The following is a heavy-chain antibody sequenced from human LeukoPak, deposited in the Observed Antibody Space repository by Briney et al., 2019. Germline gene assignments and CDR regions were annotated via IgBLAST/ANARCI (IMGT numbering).Heavy chain of an antibody. J-gene: IGHJ3*02. CDR3: ATAYLTIFGVVISPDAFDI. V-gene: IGHV1-18*01. Sequence: ASVKVSCKASGYTFTSYGISWVRQAPGQGLEWMGWISAYNGNTNYAQKLQGRVTMTTDTSTSTAYMELRSLRSDDTAVYYCATAYLTIFGVVISPDAFDIWGQGTMVTVSS. CDR2: ISAYNGNT. CDR1: GYTFTSYG. D-gene: IGHD3-3*01.